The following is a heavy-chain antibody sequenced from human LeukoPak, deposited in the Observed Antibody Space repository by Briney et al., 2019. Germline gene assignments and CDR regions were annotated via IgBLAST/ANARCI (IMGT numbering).Heavy chain of an antibody. CDR2: IKPSGGDT. CDR1: GYTFISFY. Sequence: ASVKVSCKASGYTFISFYLHWVRQAPGQGLEWMGIIKPSGGDTSFAQKFQARVTLTRDTSTSTVYMELSSLTFEDTAVYYCARIEARYDSSGYYPLAYWGQGTLVTVSS. CDR3: ARIEARYDSSGYYPLAY. D-gene: IGHD3-22*01. V-gene: IGHV1-46*01. J-gene: IGHJ4*02.